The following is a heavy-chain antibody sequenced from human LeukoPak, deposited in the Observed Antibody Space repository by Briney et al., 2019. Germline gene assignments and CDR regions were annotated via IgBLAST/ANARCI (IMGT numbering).Heavy chain of an antibody. CDR3: ARVQDCGGDCTDI. V-gene: IGHV1-8*01. Sequence: ASVKVSCKASGYTFTSYDINWVRQATGQVLEWMGWMNPNSGNTGYAQKFQGRVTMTRNTSISTAYMELSSLRSEDTAVYYCARVQDCGGDCTDIWGQGTMVTVSS. CDR2: MNPNSGNT. CDR1: GYTFTSYD. D-gene: IGHD2-21*02. J-gene: IGHJ3*02.